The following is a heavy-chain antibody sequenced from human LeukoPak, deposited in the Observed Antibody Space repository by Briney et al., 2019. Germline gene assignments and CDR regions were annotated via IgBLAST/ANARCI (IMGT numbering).Heavy chain of an antibody. CDR1: GGSFIGYY. Sequence: SETLSLTCAVYGGSFIGYYWSWIRQPPGKRLEWIASVHYTGTAYYNPSLKSRVTISVDTSKNQFSLKVNSVTAADTAVFYCAFFSNFIDYWGQGILVAVSS. CDR2: VHYTGTA. J-gene: IGHJ4*02. D-gene: IGHD1-7*01. CDR3: AFFSNFIDY. V-gene: IGHV4-34*01.